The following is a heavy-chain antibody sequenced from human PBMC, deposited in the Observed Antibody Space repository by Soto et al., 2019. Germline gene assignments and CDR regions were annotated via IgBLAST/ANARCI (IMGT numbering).Heavy chain of an antibody. V-gene: IGHV1-18*01. J-gene: IGHJ6*02. CDR3: ARGPDYYDSSGYYRYYGMDV. Sequence: ASVKVSCKASGYTFTSYGISWVRQAPGQGLEWMGWISAYNGNTNYAQKLQGRVTMTTDTSTSTAYMELRSLRSDDTAVYYCARGPDYYDSSGYYRYYGMDVWGQGTTVTV. CDR1: GYTFTSYG. CDR2: ISAYNGNT. D-gene: IGHD3-22*01.